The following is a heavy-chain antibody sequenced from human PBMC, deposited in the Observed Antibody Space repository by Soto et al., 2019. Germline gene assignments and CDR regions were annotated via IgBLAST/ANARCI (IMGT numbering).Heavy chain of an antibody. CDR1: GFTFSSYG. J-gene: IGHJ6*02. V-gene: IGHV3-30*03. D-gene: IGHD2-2*01. CDR2: ISYDGSNK. Sequence: VGSLRLSCAASGFTFSSYGMHWVRQAPGKGLEWVAVISYDGSNKYYADSVKGRFTISRDNSKNTLYLQMNSLRAEDTAVYYCASGSYCSSTSCSPYYYYGMDVWGQGTTVTVSS. CDR3: ASGSYCSSTSCSPYYYYGMDV.